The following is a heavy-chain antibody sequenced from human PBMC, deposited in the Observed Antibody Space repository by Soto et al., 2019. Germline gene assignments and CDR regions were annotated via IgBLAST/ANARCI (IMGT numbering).Heavy chain of an antibody. Sequence: GASVKVSCKASGYTFTSYYMHWVRQAPGQGLEWMGIINPSSGSTSYAQKFQGRVTMTRDTSTSRVYMELSSLRSEDTAVYYCATSSSSSAFDYWGQGTLVTVSS. J-gene: IGHJ4*02. CDR1: GYTFTSYY. CDR3: ATSSSSSAFDY. CDR2: INPSSGST. D-gene: IGHD6-6*01. V-gene: IGHV1-46*01.